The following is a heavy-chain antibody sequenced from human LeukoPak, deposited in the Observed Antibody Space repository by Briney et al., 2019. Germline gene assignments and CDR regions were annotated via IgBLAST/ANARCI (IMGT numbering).Heavy chain of an antibody. V-gene: IGHV4-61*02. D-gene: IGHD2-15*01. CDR2: IYTSGST. Sequence: NSSQTLSLTCTVSGGPISSGSYYWSWIRQPAGKGLEWIGRIYTSGSTKYNPSLKSRVTISVDTSKNQFSLKLSSVTAADTAVYYCARGVVGCSGGSCYASLFDYWGQGTLVTVSS. J-gene: IGHJ4*02. CDR1: GGPISSGSYY. CDR3: ARGVVGCSGGSCYASLFDY.